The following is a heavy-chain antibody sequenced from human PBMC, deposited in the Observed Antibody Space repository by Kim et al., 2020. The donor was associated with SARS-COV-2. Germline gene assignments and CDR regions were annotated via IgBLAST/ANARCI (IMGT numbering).Heavy chain of an antibody. D-gene: IGHD6-13*01. Sequence: SETLSLTCDVSGDSIISNDWWSWVRQAPGKGLEWIGEIYYSGTTSYNPALKTRVTMSVDKSKNQFFLKLTSVTAADTAIYYCAKQVGGVGSWVWGQGTLV. J-gene: IGHJ4*02. CDR3: AKQVGGVGSWV. V-gene: IGHV4-4*02. CDR1: GDSIISNDW. CDR2: IYYSGTT.